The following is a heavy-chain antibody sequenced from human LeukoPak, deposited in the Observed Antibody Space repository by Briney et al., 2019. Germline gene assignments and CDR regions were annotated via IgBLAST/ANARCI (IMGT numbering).Heavy chain of an antibody. J-gene: IGHJ3*02. V-gene: IGHV4-30-2*01. CDR3: AREDTGAFDI. D-gene: IGHD1-1*01. Sequence: LRLSCAASGFTFSSYAMSWIRQPPGKGLEWIGYIYHSGSTYYNPSLKSRVTISVDRSKNQFSLKLSSVTAADTAVYYCAREDTGAFDIWGQGTMVTVSS. CDR1: GFTFSSYA. CDR2: IYHSGST.